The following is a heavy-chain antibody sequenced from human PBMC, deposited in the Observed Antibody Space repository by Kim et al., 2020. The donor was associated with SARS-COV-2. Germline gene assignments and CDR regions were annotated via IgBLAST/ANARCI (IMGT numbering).Heavy chain of an antibody. D-gene: IGHD6-13*01. CDR1: GGSISSYY. V-gene: IGHV4-59*13. J-gene: IGHJ6*02. CDR2: IYYSGST. Sequence: SETLSLTCTVSGGSISSYYWSWIRQPPGKGLEWIGYIYYSGSTNYNPSLKSRVTISVDTSKNQFSLKLSSVTAADTAVYYCARVPYSSSWRSSTYYYYGMDVWGQGTTVTVSS. CDR3: ARVPYSSSWRSSTYYYYGMDV.